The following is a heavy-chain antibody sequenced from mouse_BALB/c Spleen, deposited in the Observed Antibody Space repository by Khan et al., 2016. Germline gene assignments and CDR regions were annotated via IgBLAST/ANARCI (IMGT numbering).Heavy chain of an antibody. V-gene: IGHV1S81*02. D-gene: IGHD4-1*01. Sequence: QVQLQQSGAELVKPGASVKLSCKASGYTFTSYWMHWVKQRPGQGLEWIGEINPSNGRTNYNEKFKSKATLTVDKSSSTAYMQLSSLTSEDSAVYYCARSRTGTSYLDYWGQGTTLTVSS. CDR3: ARSRTGTSYLDY. CDR2: INPSNGRT. J-gene: IGHJ2*01. CDR1: GYTFTSYW.